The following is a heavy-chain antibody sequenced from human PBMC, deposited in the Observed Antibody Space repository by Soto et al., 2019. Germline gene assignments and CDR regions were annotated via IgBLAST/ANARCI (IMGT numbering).Heavy chain of an antibody. Sequence: PSETLSLTCTVSGGSISSYYWSWIRQPPGKGLEWIGYIYHSGSTYYNPSLKSRVTISVDRSKNQFSLKLSSVTAADTAVYYCARVLVGLMAADYWGQGTLVTVSS. V-gene: IGHV4-59*12. D-gene: IGHD6-13*01. CDR1: GGSISSYY. J-gene: IGHJ4*02. CDR2: IYHSGST. CDR3: ARVLVGLMAADY.